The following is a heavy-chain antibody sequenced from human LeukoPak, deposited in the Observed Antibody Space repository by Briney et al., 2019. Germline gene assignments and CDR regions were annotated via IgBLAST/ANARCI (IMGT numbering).Heavy chain of an antibody. CDR1: GGSFSGYY. Sequence: KASETLSLTCAVYGGSFSGYYWSWIRQPPGKGLEWIGEINHSGSTNYNPSLKSRVTISVDTSKNQFSLKLSSVTAADTAVYYCARGPLYYDFWGGQAHDYWGQGTLVTVSS. CDR3: ARGPLYYDFWGGQAHDY. CDR2: INHSGST. J-gene: IGHJ4*02. V-gene: IGHV4-34*01. D-gene: IGHD3-3*01.